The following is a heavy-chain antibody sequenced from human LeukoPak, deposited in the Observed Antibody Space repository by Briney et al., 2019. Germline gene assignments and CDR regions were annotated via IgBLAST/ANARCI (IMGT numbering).Heavy chain of an antibody. CDR3: AKDYGDYGVRVFDY. V-gene: IGHV3-23*01. D-gene: IGHD4-17*01. CDR1: GFTFSSYA. CDR2: ISGSSGRT. J-gene: IGHJ4*02. Sequence: PGGSLRLSCAASGFTFSSYAMSWVRQAPGQGLEWVSGISGSSGRTYNADSVKGRFTISRDNSKDTLYLQMNSLRAEDTAVYYCAKDYGDYGVRVFDYWGQGTLVTVSS.